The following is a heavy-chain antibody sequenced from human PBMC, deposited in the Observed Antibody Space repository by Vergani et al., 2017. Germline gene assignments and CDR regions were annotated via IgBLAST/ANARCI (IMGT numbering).Heavy chain of an antibody. CDR3: ARPHGDILPPDPRRLDY. CDR1: GYTFPNYY. V-gene: IGHV1-46*03. Sequence: VLLVQSGAAVKKPGASVRVSCKTSGYTFPNYYIHWVRQATGQGLEWMGIINPSGGSTTYAQQFQGRLTMTRDTSTRTVYMDLSYLRSEDTAVYYCARPHGDILPPDPRRLDYWGQGTLVTVSS. CDR2: INPSGGST. J-gene: IGHJ4*02.